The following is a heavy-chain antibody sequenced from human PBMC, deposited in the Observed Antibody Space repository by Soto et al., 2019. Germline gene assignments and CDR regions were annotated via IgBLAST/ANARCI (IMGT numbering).Heavy chain of an antibody. CDR2: ISSKTGGT. CDR1: GYNFYACG. V-gene: IGHV1-18*03. CDR3: AGDGATADTSHALDS. J-gene: IGHJ5*01. Sequence: QGQVVQSGPEVKKPGASVKVSCKASGYNFYACGIAWVRQAPGQGRERQGWISSKTGGTDYAQNLQGRVTMTTDTTTTTADLKRRSLRYDDMSVYYCAGDGATADTSHALDSWGQGTLVTVSS. D-gene: IGHD1-1*01.